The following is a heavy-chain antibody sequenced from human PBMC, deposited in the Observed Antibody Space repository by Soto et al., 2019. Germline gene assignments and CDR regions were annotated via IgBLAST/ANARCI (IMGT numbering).Heavy chain of an antibody. CDR1: GVSISRSNW. CDR3: ARRSYRPTTPFDY. CDR2: LYHSGGT. D-gene: IGHD1-26*01. J-gene: IGHJ4*02. Sequence: PSETLSLTCSVSGVSISRSNWWTWVRQAPGKGLEWIGELYHSGGTNYNPSLNSRVTISVDSSKTQFSLMLSSVTAADTAVYYCARRSYRPTTPFDYRGQGTLVTVSS. V-gene: IGHV4-4*02.